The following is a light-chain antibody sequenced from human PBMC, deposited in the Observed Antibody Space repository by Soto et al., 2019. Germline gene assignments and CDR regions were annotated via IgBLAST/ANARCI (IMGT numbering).Light chain of an antibody. CDR2: RND. CDR3: SSYTSSSPRI. CDR1: SSNIGTNY. V-gene: IGLV1-47*01. J-gene: IGLJ1*01. Sequence: QSVLTQPPSASATPGQRVTISCSGSSSNIGTNYVYWYQHLPGTAPKLLIYRNDQRPSGVPDRFSGSMSGTAASLAIGGLRSEDEADYYCSSYTSSSPRIFGTGTKLTVL.